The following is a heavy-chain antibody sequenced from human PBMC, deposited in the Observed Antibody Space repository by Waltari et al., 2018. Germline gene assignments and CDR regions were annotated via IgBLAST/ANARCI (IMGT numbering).Heavy chain of an antibody. V-gene: IGHV3-23*04. CDR3: AKAAGNTWELLHRYFQH. Sequence: EVQLVESGGGLVQPGGSLRLSCAASGFTFSSYAMSWVRQAPGKGLEWVSAISGSGGSTYYADSVKGRFTISRDNSKNTLYLQMNSLRAEDTAVYYCAKAAGNTWELLHRYFQHWGQGTLVTVSS. CDR1: GFTFSSYA. D-gene: IGHD1-26*01. J-gene: IGHJ1*01. CDR2: ISGSGGST.